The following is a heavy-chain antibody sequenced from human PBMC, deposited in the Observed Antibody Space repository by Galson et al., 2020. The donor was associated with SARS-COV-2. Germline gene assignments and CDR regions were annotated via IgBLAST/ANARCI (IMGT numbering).Heavy chain of an antibody. D-gene: IGHD6-19*01. CDR2: ISYDGSNK. CDR1: GFTFSSYA. CDR3: ARDKGGSGLTN. J-gene: IGHJ4*02. Sequence: GGSLRLSCAASGFTFSSYAMHWVRQAPGKGLEWVAVISYDGSNKYYADSVKGRFTISRDNSKNTLYLQMNSLRAEDTAVYYCARDKGGSGLTNWGQGTLVTVS. V-gene: IGHV3-30-3*01.